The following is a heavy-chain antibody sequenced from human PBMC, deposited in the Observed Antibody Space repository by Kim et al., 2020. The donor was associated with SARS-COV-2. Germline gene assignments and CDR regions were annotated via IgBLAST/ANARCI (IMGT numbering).Heavy chain of an antibody. CDR1: GFSFSSYS. CDR2: INSLSNYI. D-gene: IGHD2-15*01. V-gene: IGHV3-21*01. CDR3: TKDRVSSATRGGLDF. Sequence: GGSLRLSCEASGFSFSSYSMNWVRQAPGKGLEWVSAINSLSNYIYYPDVMNGRSTISRDNDKNLAYILINRLRADETADYCSTKDRVSSATRGGLDFWG. J-gene: IGHJ6*02.